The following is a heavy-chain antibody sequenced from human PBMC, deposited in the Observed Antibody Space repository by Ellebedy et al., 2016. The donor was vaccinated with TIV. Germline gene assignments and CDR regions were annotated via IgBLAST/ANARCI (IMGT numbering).Heavy chain of an antibody. CDR1: GYTFTSYG. J-gene: IGHJ4*02. CDR2: ISAYNGNT. CDR3: ARDRLTRKFLQWGDY. D-gene: IGHD5-24*01. V-gene: IGHV1-18*01. Sequence: ASVKVSCXASGYTFTSYGISWVRQAPGQGLEWMGWISAYNGNTNYAQKLQGRVTMTTDTSTSTAYMELRSLRSDDTAVYYCARDRLTRKFLQWGDYWGQGTLVTVSS.